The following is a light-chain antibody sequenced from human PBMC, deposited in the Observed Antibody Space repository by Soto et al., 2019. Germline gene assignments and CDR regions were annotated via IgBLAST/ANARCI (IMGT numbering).Light chain of an antibody. CDR2: ASS. J-gene: IGLJ3*02. Sequence: QSVLTQPASVSGSPGQSITISCTGTSSDVGSYNYVSWYQQHPGKAPRLMIYASSNRPSGVSHRFSGSRSGNTASLTISGLQAEDEADYFCSSARRDNTWVFGGGTKVTVL. CDR3: SSARRDNTWV. CDR1: SSDVGSYNY. V-gene: IGLV2-14*01.